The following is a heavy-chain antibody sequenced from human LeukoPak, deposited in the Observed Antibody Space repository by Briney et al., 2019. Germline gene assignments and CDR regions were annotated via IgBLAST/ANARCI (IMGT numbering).Heavy chain of an antibody. CDR2: INHSGST. CDR3: ARARRQSGIAFFDY. J-gene: IGHJ4*02. V-gene: IGHV4-34*01. CDR1: GGSFSGYY. Sequence: PSETLSLTCAVYGGSFSGYYWSWIRQPPGKGLEWIGEINHSGSTNYNPSLKSRVTMSVDTSKNQFSLKLSSVTAADTAVYYCARARRQSGIAFFDYWGQGTLVTVSS. D-gene: IGHD6-13*01.